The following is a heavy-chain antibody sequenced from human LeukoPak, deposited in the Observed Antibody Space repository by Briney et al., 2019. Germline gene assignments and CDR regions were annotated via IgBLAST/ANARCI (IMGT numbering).Heavy chain of an antibody. CDR3: ARLFTGWFDP. V-gene: IGHV4-39*01. CDR2: IYYSGNT. CDR1: GGSISSSSYYY. D-gene: IGHD3-16*01. J-gene: IGHJ5*02. Sequence: PSETPSLTCTVSGGSISSSSYYYWGWIRQSPGKGLEWIGSIYYSGNTYYNPSLKSRVTIYVDTSKNQFSLKLSSVTAADTAVYYCARLFTGWFDPWGQGTLVTVSS.